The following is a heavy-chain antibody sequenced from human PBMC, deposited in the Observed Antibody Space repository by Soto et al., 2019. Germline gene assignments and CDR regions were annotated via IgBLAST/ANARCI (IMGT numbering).Heavy chain of an antibody. D-gene: IGHD2-21*02. V-gene: IGHV4-59*01. J-gene: IGHJ5*02. Sequence: PSETLSLTCTVSGGSMSRYYWTWIRQPPGKGLEWIGNIHYTGSTNYNPSLKSRVTILLGTSASQFSLKVSSVTAADTAVYYCARDLTVSSTAGPLDPWGHGTRVTV. CDR3: ARDLTVSSTAGPLDP. CDR2: IHYTGST. CDR1: GGSMSRYY.